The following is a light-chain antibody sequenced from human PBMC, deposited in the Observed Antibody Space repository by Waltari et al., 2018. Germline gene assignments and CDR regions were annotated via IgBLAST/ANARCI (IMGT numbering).Light chain of an antibody. CDR1: QSVSRS. V-gene: IGKV3-20*01. CDR3: QHYVRLPAT. CDR2: GAS. J-gene: IGKJ1*01. Sequence: IVLTQSPGTLSLSPGERATLPCRASQSVSRSLAWYQKKPGQAPKLLIYGASTRATGIPDRFTGSGSGTDFSLTISSLEPEDFAIYFCQHYVRLPATFGQGTKVEIK.